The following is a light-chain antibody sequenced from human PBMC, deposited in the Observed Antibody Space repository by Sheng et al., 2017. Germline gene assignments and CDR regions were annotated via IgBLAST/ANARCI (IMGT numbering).Light chain of an antibody. J-gene: IGKJ1*01. Sequence: DIQLTQSPSSLSASVGDRVTISCRTSQSIKNYLNWYQHKPGNAPKFLIYAASSLQSGVPPRFSGSGSGTDFTLTISSLQPEDFATYYCQETYTTSWTFGQGTRLEI. CDR2: AAS. CDR3: QETYTTSWT. CDR1: QSIKNY. V-gene: IGKV1-39*01.